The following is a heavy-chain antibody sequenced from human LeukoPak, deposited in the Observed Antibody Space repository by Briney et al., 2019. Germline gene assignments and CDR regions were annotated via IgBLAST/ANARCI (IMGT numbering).Heavy chain of an antibody. Sequence: GESLKISCKGSGYSFTSYWIGWVRQMPGKGLEWMGIIYPGDSDTRYSPSFQGQVTISADKSISTAYLQWSSLKASDTAMYYCASTVEMATIPYYFDYWGQGTLVTVS. D-gene: IGHD5-24*01. J-gene: IGHJ4*02. CDR3: ASTVEMATIPYYFDY. CDR2: IYPGDSDT. CDR1: GYSFTSYW. V-gene: IGHV5-51*01.